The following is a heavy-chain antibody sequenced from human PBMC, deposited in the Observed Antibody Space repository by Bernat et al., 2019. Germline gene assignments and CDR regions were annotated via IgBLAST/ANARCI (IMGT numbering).Heavy chain of an antibody. J-gene: IGHJ6*02. CDR1: GGSISSGGYY. V-gene: IGHV4-31*03. CDR2: IYYSGST. CDR3: ARDTRCWNRVWPCGIYYSYGMDV. Sequence: QVQLQESGPGLVKPSQTLSLTCTVSGGSISSGGYYWSWIRQHPGKGLEWIGYIYYSGSTYYNPSLKSRVTISVDTSKNQFSLKLSSVTTADTAVYYCARDTRCWNRVWPCGIYYSYGMDVWGQGTTVTVSS. D-gene: IGHD2-2*01.